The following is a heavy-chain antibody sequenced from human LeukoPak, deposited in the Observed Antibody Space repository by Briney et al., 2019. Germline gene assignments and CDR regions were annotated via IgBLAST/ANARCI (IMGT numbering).Heavy chain of an antibody. CDR3: ARDRGTKDFDY. CDR1: GFTFSSYW. D-gene: IGHD3-10*01. Sequence: GGSLRLSCTASGFTFSSYWMHLVRQAPGKGLVWVSRINSDGSRTSYADSVKGRFTISRDNAKNTLYLQMNSLRAEDTAVYYCARDRGTKDFDYWGQGTLVTVSS. V-gene: IGHV3-74*01. J-gene: IGHJ4*02. CDR2: INSDGSRT.